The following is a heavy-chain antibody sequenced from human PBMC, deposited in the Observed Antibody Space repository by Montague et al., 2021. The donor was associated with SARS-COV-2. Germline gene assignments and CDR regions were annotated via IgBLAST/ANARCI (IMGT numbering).Heavy chain of an antibody. CDR3: ARGGGSGYRYYFDY. Sequence: ETLSLTCTVSGGSISSYYCNWIRQPPGKGLEWIGYIYYSGRTNXNPPLKSRVTISVDTSKNQFSLKLSSVTAADTAVYYCARGGGSGYRYYFDYWGQGSLVTVSS. J-gene: IGHJ4*02. V-gene: IGHV4-59*01. CDR2: IYYSGRT. CDR1: GGSISSYY. D-gene: IGHD3-22*01.